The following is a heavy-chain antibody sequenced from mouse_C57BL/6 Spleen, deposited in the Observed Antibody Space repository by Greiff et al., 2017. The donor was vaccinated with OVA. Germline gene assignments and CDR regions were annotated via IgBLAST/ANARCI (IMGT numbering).Heavy chain of an antibody. J-gene: IGHJ4*01. V-gene: IGHV1-52*01. CDR1: GYTFTSYW. CDR2: IDPSDSDT. Sequence: VQLQQPGAELVRPGSSVKLSCKASGYTFTSYWMHWVKQRPIQGLEWIGNIDPSDSDTHYNQKFKDKATLTADKSSSPAYMQLSSLTAEDSAVYYCARASKDYWGQGTSVTVSS. CDR3: ARASKDY.